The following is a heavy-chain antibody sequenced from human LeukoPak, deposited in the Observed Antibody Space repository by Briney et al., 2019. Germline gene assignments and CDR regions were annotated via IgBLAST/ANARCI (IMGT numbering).Heavy chain of an antibody. V-gene: IGHV4-38-2*02. CDR3: ARAGYSGYDYGY. CDR2: IYHSGST. D-gene: IGHD5-12*01. CDR1: GYSISSGYY. Sequence: PSETLSLTCTVSGYSISSGYYWGWIRQPPGKGLEWIGSIYHSGSTYYNPSLKSRVTISVDTSKSQFSLKLSSVTAADTAVYYCARAGYSGYDYGYWGQGTLVTVSS. J-gene: IGHJ4*02.